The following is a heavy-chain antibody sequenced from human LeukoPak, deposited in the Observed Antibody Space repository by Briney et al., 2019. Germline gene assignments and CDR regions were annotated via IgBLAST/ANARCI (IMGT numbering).Heavy chain of an antibody. CDR3: ARAVTTALDY. CDR2: IKEDGSEQ. D-gene: IGHD4-17*01. CDR1: GFTFSNYW. Sequence: GGSLRLSCAASGFTFSNYWMTWVRQAPGKGLEWVANIKEDGSEQKYVDSLKGRFTISRDNTKNSLYPRMNSLRAEDTAVYFCARAVTTALDYWGQGALVTVSS. J-gene: IGHJ4*02. V-gene: IGHV3-7*01.